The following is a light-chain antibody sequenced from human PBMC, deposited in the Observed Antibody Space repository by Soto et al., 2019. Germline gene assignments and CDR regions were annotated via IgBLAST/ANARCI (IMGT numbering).Light chain of an antibody. Sequence: EIVLTQSPGTPSLSPGERATLSCRASQSVNSNYLAWYQQKPGQSPRLLMYGASSRASGIPDRFSGSGSGTDFTLTISRLEPEDFAVYYCQQYENSPRTFGQGTKVEIK. CDR3: QQYENSPRT. V-gene: IGKV3-20*01. CDR1: QSVNSNY. J-gene: IGKJ1*01. CDR2: GAS.